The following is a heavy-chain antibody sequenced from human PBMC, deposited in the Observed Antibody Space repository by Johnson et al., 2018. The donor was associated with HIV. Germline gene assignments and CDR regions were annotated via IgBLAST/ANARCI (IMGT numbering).Heavy chain of an antibody. J-gene: IGHJ3*02. V-gene: IGHV3-23*04. CDR2: ISGSGGST. CDR1: GFTFSSYA. Sequence: VQLVESGGGLVQPGGSLRLSCAASGFTFSSYAMSWVRQAPGKGLEWVSAISGSGGSTYYADSVKGRFTISRDNSKNTVYLQMNSLRAEDTAVYYCARANRGRNDAFDIWGQGTMVTVSS. D-gene: IGHD2-15*01. CDR3: ARANRGRNDAFDI.